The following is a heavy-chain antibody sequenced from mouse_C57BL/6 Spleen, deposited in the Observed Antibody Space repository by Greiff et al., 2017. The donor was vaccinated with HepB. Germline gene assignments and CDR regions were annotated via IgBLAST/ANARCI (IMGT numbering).Heavy chain of an antibody. CDR2: INPNYGTT. D-gene: IGHD1-1*01. V-gene: IGHV1-39*01. CDR1: GYSFTDYN. Sequence: EVQLQESGPELVKPGASVKISCKASGYSFTDYNMNWVKQSNGKSLEWIGVINPNYGTTSYNQKFKGKATLTVDQSSSTAYMQLNSLTSEDSAVYYCARGYGSSYEYAMDYWGQGTSVTVSS. CDR3: ARGYGSSYEYAMDY. J-gene: IGHJ4*01.